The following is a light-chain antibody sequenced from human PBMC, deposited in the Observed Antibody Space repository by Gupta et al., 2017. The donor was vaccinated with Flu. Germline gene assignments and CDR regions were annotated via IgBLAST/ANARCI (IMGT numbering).Light chain of an antibody. CDR1: SSDVGGYNY. Sequence: QSALTQPASVSVSPGQSITISCTGTSSDVGGYNYVSWYQQRPGKAPKLMIYDVTNRPSGISDRFSGSKSGNTASLTISGLQAEDETDYYCSSYTDTSTFYVFGTGTKVTVL. J-gene: IGLJ1*01. V-gene: IGLV2-14*01. CDR2: DVT. CDR3: SSYTDTSTFYV.